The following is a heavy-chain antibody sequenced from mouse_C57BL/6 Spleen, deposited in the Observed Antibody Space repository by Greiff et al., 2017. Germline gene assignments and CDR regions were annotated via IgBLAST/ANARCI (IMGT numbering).Heavy chain of an antibody. V-gene: IGHV10-1*01. CDR1: GFSFNTYA. CDR2: IRSKSNNYAT. CDR3: VRHGSSYGYYYAMDY. D-gene: IGHD1-1*01. J-gene: IGHJ4*01. Sequence: EVQRVESGGGLVQPKGSLKLSCAASGFSFNTYAMNWVRQAPGKGLEWVARIRSKSNNYATYYADSVKDRFTISRDDSESMLYLQMNNLKTEDTAMYYCVRHGSSYGYYYAMDYWGQGTSVTVSS.